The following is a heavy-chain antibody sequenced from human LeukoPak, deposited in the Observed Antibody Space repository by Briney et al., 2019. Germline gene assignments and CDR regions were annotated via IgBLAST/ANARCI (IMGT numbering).Heavy chain of an antibody. CDR3: AKRGVVIRVILVGFHREAYYFDS. Sequence: PGGSLRLSCAVSGITLSNYGMSWVRQAPGKGLEWVAGISGSGGSINYADSVKGRFTISRDSPKNTLFLQMNSLRAEDTAVYFCAKRGVVIRVILVGFHREAYYFDSWGQGALVTVSS. V-gene: IGHV3-23*01. CDR1: GITLSNYG. CDR2: ISGSGGSI. J-gene: IGHJ4*02. D-gene: IGHD2-21*01.